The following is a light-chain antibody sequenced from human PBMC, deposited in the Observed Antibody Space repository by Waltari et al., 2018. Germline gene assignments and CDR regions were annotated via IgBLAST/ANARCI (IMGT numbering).Light chain of an antibody. CDR3: VAWDDGMGLL. V-gene: IGLV1-47*01. CDR2: KNS. Sequence: QSVLTQPPSASGAPGQRVTISCSGSKSNIGSNFVSWYQQFPGTAPKLLIYKNSQRPSGVPDRFSGSKAGTSASLGISGLRSEDEADYYCVAWDDGMGLLFGGGTKVTVL. J-gene: IGLJ3*02. CDR1: KSNIGSNF.